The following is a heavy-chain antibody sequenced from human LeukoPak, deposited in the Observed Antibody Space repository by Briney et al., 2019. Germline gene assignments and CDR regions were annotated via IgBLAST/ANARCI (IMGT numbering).Heavy chain of an antibody. V-gene: IGHV3-21*06. Sequence: KSGGSLRLSCAASGFTFSSYSMNWVRQAPGKGLEWVSSISSSSSYIYYADSVKGRFTISRDNAKNSLYLQMNSLRAEDTAVYHCARDMKTDDYGDYWPWVVDYWGQGTLVTVSS. CDR3: ARDMKTDDYGDYWPWVVDY. D-gene: IGHD4-17*01. CDR2: ISSSSSYI. J-gene: IGHJ4*02. CDR1: GFTFSSYS.